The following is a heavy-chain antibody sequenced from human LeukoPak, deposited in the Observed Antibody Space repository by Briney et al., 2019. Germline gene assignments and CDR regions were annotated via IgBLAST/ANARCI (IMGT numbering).Heavy chain of an antibody. Sequence: TSETLSLTCTVSGGSISSSSYYWGWIRQPPGKGLEWIGSMHYSGSNAYNSSLKSRVIISVDTSKNQFSLKLSYVTAADTAVYFCARYSSSSGWFDPWGQGTLVTVSS. D-gene: IGHD6-6*01. CDR2: MHYSGSN. CDR1: GGSISSSSYY. V-gene: IGHV4-39*01. CDR3: ARYSSSSGWFDP. J-gene: IGHJ5*02.